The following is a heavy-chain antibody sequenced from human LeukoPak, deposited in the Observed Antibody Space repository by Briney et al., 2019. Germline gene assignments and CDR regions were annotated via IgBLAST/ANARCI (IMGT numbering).Heavy chain of an antibody. V-gene: IGHV3-30*18. J-gene: IGHJ4*02. CDR3: AKDLEGGVDY. Sequence: PGGSLRLSCAASGFTFSSYGMHWVRQAPGKGLEWVAVISYDGSNKYYADSVKGRFTISRDNSKNTLYLQMNSLRAEDTAVYYCAKDLEGGVDYWGQGTLVTVSS. CDR1: GFTFSSYG. D-gene: IGHD3-16*01. CDR2: ISYDGSNK.